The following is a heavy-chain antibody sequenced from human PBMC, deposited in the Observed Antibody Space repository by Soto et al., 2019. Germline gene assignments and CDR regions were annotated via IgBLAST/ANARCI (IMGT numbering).Heavy chain of an antibody. CDR1: GNTVPNYA. CDR3: ARSAPPLDY. Sequence: ASVKVSCKASGNTVPNYAIHWVRQAPGQRLEWMGWINAGHGVTKYSQKLRGRIIITRDTSASTAYMELTSLRSEDTAVYYCARSAPPLDYWRQGTLVTVSS. CDR2: INAGHGVT. J-gene: IGHJ4*02. V-gene: IGHV1-3*01.